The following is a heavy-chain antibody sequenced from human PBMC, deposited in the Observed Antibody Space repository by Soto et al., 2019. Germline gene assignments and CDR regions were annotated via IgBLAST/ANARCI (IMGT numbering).Heavy chain of an antibody. J-gene: IGHJ5*02. Sequence: KTPETLSLTCTVSGGSISSSSYYWSWIRQPAGKGLEWIGRIYTSGSTNYNPSLKSRVTMSVDTSKNQFSLKLSSVTAADTAVYYCARDTYSSGSVNWFDPWGQGTLVTVSS. CDR1: GGSISSSSYY. V-gene: IGHV4-61*02. CDR2: IYTSGST. CDR3: ARDTYSSGSVNWFDP. D-gene: IGHD6-19*01.